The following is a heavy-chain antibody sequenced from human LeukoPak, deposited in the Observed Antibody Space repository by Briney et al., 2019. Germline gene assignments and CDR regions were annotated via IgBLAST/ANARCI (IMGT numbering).Heavy chain of an antibody. D-gene: IGHD2-8*01. J-gene: IGHJ4*02. CDR3: ARGRPYVDY. CDR2: INHSGST. V-gene: IGHV4-34*01. Sequence: SETLSLTCAVYGGSFSGYYWSWIRRPPGKGLEWIGEINHSGSTYYNPSLKSRVTISVDTSKNQFSLKLSSVTAADTAVYYCARGRPYVDYWGQGTLVTVSS. CDR1: GGSFSGYY.